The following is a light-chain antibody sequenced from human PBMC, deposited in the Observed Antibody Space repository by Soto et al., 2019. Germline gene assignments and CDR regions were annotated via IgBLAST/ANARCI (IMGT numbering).Light chain of an antibody. CDR2: DTS. CDR3: QQYDTSLT. J-gene: IGKJ4*01. V-gene: IGKV3D-20*01. CDR1: QNIPSIY. Sequence: EIVLTQSPASLSLSPGERATLSCGASQNIPSIYLAWYQLKPGLAPRLLIYDTSIRATGIPDRFTGSGSGTDFTLTITRLEPEDFAVCYCQQYDTSLTFGGGTKVEI.